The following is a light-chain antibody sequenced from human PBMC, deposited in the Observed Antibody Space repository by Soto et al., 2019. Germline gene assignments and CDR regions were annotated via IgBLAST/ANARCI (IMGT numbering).Light chain of an antibody. V-gene: IGKV1-39*01. CDR3: QQGYSSAIT. Sequence: DIQMTQSPSSLYASVGDTVTITCRASQSIGKHLNWYQQKPGKAPKFLIYSVSSLQSGVPSRFSGSGSGTDFTLTINRLQHEDFATYDCQQGYSSAITFCQGTRLEIK. CDR1: QSIGKH. CDR2: SVS. J-gene: IGKJ5*01.